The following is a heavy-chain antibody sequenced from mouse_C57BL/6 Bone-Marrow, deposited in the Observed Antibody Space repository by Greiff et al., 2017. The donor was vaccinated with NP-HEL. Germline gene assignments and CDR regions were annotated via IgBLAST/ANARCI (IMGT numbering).Heavy chain of an antibody. D-gene: IGHD2-4*01. CDR1: GYTFTSYW. J-gene: IGHJ4*01. Sequence: QVQLQQPGAELVKPGASVKLSCKASGYTFTSYWMHWVKQRPGQGLEWIGMIHPNSGSTNYNEKFKSKATLTVDKSSSTAYMQLSSLTSEDSAVYECASKDLIYYDYGSAMDYWGQGTSVTVSS. V-gene: IGHV1-64*01. CDR2: IHPNSGST. CDR3: ASKDLIYYDYGSAMDY.